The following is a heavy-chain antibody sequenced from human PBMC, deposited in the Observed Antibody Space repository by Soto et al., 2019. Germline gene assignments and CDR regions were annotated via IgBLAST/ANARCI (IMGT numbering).Heavy chain of an antibody. J-gene: IGHJ6*02. CDR2: ISASGGSA. CDR3: ASSSALWHGMDA. V-gene: IGHV3-23*01. CDR1: GFRFSSYA. Sequence: GGSLRLSCAAPGFRFSSYAMSWVRQAPGQGPEWLSVISASGGSAYYADSVRGRFTISRGNSKNTLYLQMKSLGAEDTAVYYCASSSALWHGMDAWGQGTTVTVSS. D-gene: IGHD6-6*01.